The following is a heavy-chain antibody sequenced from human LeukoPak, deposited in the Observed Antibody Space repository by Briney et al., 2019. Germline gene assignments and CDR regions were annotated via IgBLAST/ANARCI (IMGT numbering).Heavy chain of an antibody. CDR3: ARFRGSGSHTLYSFDY. CDR1: GFPFSIIA. J-gene: IGHJ4*02. D-gene: IGHD3-10*01. CDR2: FSGTGGGT. Sequence: GGSLRLSCAASGFPFSIIAMSWFRKPQGKGREWSSGFSGTGGGTFYADSVKGRFSISRDDSINTLYLQMSSLRAEDTAVYYCARFRGSGSHTLYSFDYWGQGSLVTVSS. V-gene: IGHV3-23*01.